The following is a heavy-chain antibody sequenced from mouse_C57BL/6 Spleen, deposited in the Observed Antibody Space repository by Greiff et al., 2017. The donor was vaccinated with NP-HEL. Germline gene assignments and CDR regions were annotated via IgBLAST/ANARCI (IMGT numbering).Heavy chain of an antibody. CDR1: GYTFTSYW. V-gene: IGHV1-61*01. Sequence: QVQLQQPGAELVRPGSSVKLSCKASGYTFTSYWMDWVKQRPGQGLEWIGNIYPSDSETHYNQKFKDKATLTVDKSSSTAYMQLSSLTSEDSAVYYCARVYYGSPFAYWGQGTLVTVSA. J-gene: IGHJ3*01. CDR2: IYPSDSET. CDR3: ARVYYGSPFAY. D-gene: IGHD1-1*01.